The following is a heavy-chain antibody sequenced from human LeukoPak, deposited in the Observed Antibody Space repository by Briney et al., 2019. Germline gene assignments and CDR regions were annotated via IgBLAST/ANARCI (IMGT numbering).Heavy chain of an antibody. CDR3: ASREYSYGYGY. D-gene: IGHD5-18*01. V-gene: IGHV4-39*07. CDR1: GDTISTSDHY. CDR2: INHSGST. Sequence: SETLSLTCSVSGDTISTSDHYWGWIRQPPGKGLEWIGEINHSGSTNYNPSLKSRVTISVDTSKNQFSLKLSSVTAADTAVYYCASREYSYGYGYWGQGTLVTVSS. J-gene: IGHJ4*02.